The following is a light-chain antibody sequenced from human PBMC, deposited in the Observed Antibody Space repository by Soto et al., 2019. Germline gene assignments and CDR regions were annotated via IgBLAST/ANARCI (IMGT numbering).Light chain of an antibody. CDR2: SNN. V-gene: IGLV1-44*01. Sequence: QSVLTKAPSASGTPGEGGSISCSGSSSNIGSNTVNWYQQQPGKAPKLVIYSNNKRPAGVPEGCSGSKSSTAASLAISWLRSGDEAYYYCAARDDSLNGYLFGTGTKVTVL. J-gene: IGLJ1*01. CDR3: AARDDSLNGYL. CDR1: SSNIGSNT.